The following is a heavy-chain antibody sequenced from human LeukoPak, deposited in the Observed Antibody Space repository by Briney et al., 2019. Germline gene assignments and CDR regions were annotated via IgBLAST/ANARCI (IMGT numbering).Heavy chain of an antibody. V-gene: IGHV3-21*01. CDR3: ARETAAGTADINYYYYFYMDV. CDR1: GFTFSSYS. D-gene: IGHD6-13*01. CDR2: ISSSSSYI. Sequence: GGSLRLSCAASGFTFSSYSMNWVRQAPGKGLEWVSSISSSSSYIYYADSVKGRFTISRDNAKNSLYLQMNSLRAEDTAVYYCARETAAGTADINYYYYFYMDVWGKGTTVTVSS. J-gene: IGHJ6*03.